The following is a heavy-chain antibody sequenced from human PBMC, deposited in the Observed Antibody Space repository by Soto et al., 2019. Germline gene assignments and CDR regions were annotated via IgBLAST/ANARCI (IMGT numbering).Heavy chain of an antibody. J-gene: IGHJ4*02. V-gene: IGHV1-18*01. CDR2: VSGYNGNT. CDR1: GYSFTSYG. Sequence: QVQLVQSGAEVMKPGASVKVSCQASGYSFTSYGISWVRQAPGQGLEWMGWVSGYNGNTNYAQKFQGRITMTTDKSTSTAYMELRSLRSDDTAVYYCARDLGDLGLWGQGTLVTVSS. CDR3: ARDLGDLGL. D-gene: IGHD3-16*01.